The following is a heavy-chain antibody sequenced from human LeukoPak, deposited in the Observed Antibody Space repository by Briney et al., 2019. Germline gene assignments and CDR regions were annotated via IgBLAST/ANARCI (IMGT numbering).Heavy chain of an antibody. CDR3: ARGVAIESDFDY. CDR2: ISAYNGNT. CDR1: GYTFNSCG. D-gene: IGHD5-12*01. Sequence: ASVKVSCKASGYTFNSCGISWVRQAPGQGLEWMGWISAYNGNTNYAQKLQGRVTMTTDTSTSTAYMELRSLRSDDTAVYYCARGVAIESDFDYWGQGTLVTVSS. V-gene: IGHV1-18*01. J-gene: IGHJ4*02.